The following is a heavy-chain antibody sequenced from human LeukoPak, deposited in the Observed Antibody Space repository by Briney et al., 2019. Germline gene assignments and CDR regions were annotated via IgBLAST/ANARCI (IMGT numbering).Heavy chain of an antibody. D-gene: IGHD6-13*01. CDR2: INSNSGGT. CDR3: ARVSSSWSYGMDV. V-gene: IGHV1-2*02. Sequence: ASVKVSCKASGYTFTGYYMHWVRQAPGQGLEWMGWINSNSGGTNYAQKFQGRVTMTRDTSISTAYMELSRLRSDDTAVYYCARVSSSWSYGMDVRGQGTTVTVSS. J-gene: IGHJ6*02. CDR1: GYTFTGYY.